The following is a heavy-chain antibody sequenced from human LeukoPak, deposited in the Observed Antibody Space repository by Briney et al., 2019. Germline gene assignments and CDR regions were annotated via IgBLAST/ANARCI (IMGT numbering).Heavy chain of an antibody. D-gene: IGHD3-9*01. Sequence: GGSLRLSCAASGFTFSSYGMHWVRQAPGKGLKWVAFIQYDGSNKYYADSVKGRFTISRDNSKSTLYLQMNSLRAEDTAVYYCARDNYDILTGYYRDVDYYYMDVWGKGTTVTVSS. CDR1: GFTFSSYG. J-gene: IGHJ6*03. CDR3: ARDNYDILTGYYRDVDYYYMDV. CDR2: IQYDGSNK. V-gene: IGHV3-30*02.